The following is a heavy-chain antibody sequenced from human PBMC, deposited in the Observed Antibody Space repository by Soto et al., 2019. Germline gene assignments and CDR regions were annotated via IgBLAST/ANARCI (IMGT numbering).Heavy chain of an antibody. CDR3: ARDPVGYCSTATCTHFDY. CDR1: GGSISGGYW. Sequence: SETLSLTCAVSGGSISGGYWWNWVRQPPGKGLEWIGEIYHSGSSNYNPSLKSRVTMSVDTSKNQFSLKLSSVTAADTAVYYCARDPVGYCSTATCTHFDYWGRGTLVTVSS. CDR2: IYHSGSS. V-gene: IGHV4-4*02. D-gene: IGHD2-2*01. J-gene: IGHJ4*02.